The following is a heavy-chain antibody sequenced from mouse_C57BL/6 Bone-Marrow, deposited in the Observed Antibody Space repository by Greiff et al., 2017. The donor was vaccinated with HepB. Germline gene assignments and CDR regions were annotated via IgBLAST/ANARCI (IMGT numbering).Heavy chain of an antibody. V-gene: IGHV1-81*01. CDR2: IYPRSGNT. Sequence: QVQLQQSGAELARPGASVKLSCKASGYTFTSYGISWVKQRTGQGLEWIGEIYPRSGNTYYNEKFKGKATLTADKSSSTAHMELRSLTSEDSAVYFCASQLRFYAMDYWGQGTSVTVSS. D-gene: IGHD1-1*01. J-gene: IGHJ4*01. CDR1: GYTFTSYG. CDR3: ASQLRFYAMDY.